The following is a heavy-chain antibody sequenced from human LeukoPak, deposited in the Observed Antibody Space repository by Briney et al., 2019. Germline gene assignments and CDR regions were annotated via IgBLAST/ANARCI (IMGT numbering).Heavy chain of an antibody. D-gene: IGHD3-22*01. CDR2: IKQDGSQK. V-gene: IGHV3-7*03. Sequence: PGGSLRLSCAASGFAFTNYWMSWVRQAPGKGLEWVANIKQDGSQKYYVDSVKGRFTISRDNAKNSVYLQMNSLSAEDTAVYYCAKWGGTMIEPDWGQGTLVTVSS. CDR3: AKWGGTMIEPD. CDR1: GFAFTNYW. J-gene: IGHJ4*02.